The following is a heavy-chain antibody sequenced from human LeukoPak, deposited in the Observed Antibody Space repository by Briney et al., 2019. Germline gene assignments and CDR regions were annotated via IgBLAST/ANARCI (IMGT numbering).Heavy chain of an antibody. V-gene: IGHV4-59*12. CDR3: ARAALMTTPTTDRYYFDY. CDR1: GVSITNYY. CDR2: IYFTGNT. D-gene: IGHD3-16*01. J-gene: IGHJ4*02. Sequence: SETLSLTCTVSGVSITNYYWSWIRQPPGKGLEWIAYIYFTGNTDYNPSLKSRVTISVDTSKNQFSLKLSSVTAADTAVYYCARAALMTTPTTDRYYFDYWGQGTLVTVSS.